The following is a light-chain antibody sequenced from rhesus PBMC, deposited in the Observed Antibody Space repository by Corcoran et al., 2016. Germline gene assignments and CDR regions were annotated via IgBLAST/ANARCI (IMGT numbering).Light chain of an antibody. Sequence: DIQMTQSPSSLSASVGDRVTITCWASQGISKYFAWYQQKPGKVPKLLFYKASTLQSGIPSRFSGSGAGTDFTLTISSLQPEDFATYYGHHGYGILYSFGQGTKVEIK. CDR2: KAS. CDR1: QGISKY. CDR3: HHGYGILYS. J-gene: IGKJ2*01. V-gene: IGKV1-25*01.